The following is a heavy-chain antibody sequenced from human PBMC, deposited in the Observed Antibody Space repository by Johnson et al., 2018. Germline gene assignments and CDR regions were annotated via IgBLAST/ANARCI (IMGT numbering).Heavy chain of an antibody. Sequence: VQLVQSGGGLVQPGGSLRLSCAASGFTFSSYTMNWVRQAPAKGLEWVYSISSSSNYIYYAESLKGRFSISRENAKNTLYLKMNSLRAEDTAVDYCAKALYDSGGFDAFDIWGQGTMGTVSS. CDR2: ISSSSNYI. CDR3: AKALYDSGGFDAFDI. CDR1: GFTFSSYT. J-gene: IGHJ3*02. D-gene: IGHD3-22*01. V-gene: IGHV3-21*01.